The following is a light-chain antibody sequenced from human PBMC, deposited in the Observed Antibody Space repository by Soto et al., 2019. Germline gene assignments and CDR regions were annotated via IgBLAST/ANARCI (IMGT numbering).Light chain of an antibody. Sequence: DIQMTQSPSTLSASVGDRVTITCRASQSISSWLAWYQQKPGKAPKLLIYKASSLESGVPSRFSGSGSGTDFTLTISSLQPEDFATYYCQQAYRTPWTFGQGPRWIS. CDR1: QSISSW. V-gene: IGKV1-5*03. J-gene: IGKJ1*01. CDR3: QQAYRTPWT. CDR2: KAS.